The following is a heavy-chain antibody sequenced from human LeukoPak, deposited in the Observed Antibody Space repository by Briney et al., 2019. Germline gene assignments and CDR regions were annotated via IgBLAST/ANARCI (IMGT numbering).Heavy chain of an antibody. V-gene: IGHV5-51*01. CDR3: ARVTMVRAEGWFDP. J-gene: IGHJ5*02. D-gene: IGHD3-10*01. Sequence: GESLKISCKGSGYSFSNFWIGWVRQMPGKGLEWMGIIYPGDSDTRYSPSFQGQVTISADKSISTAYLQWSSLKASDTAMYYCARVTMVRAEGWFDPWGQGTLVTVSS. CDR2: IYPGDSDT. CDR1: GYSFSNFW.